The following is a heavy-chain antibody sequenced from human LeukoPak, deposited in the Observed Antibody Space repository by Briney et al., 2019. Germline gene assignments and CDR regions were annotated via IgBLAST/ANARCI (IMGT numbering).Heavy chain of an antibody. D-gene: IGHD3-3*02. CDR2: IIPIFGTA. CDR3: ARVAPGLLAYGYYYYYMDV. V-gene: IGHV1-69*05. J-gene: IGHJ6*03. Sequence: SVKVSCKASGGTFSSYGISWVRQDPGQGLEWMGGIIPIFGTANYAQKLQGRVTMTTDTSTSTAYMELRSLRSDDTAVYYCARVAPGLLAYGYYYYYMDVWGKGTTVTISS. CDR1: GGTFSSYG.